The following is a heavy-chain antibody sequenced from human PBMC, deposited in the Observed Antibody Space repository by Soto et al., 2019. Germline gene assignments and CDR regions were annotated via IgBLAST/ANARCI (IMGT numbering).Heavy chain of an antibody. CDR3: ARDSCDIVVVPAAIPLPDYGMDV. Sequence: GGSLRLSCAASGFTFSSYGMHWVRQAPGKGLEWVAVISYDGSNKYYADSVKGRFTISRDNSKNTLYLQMNSLRSEDTAVYYCARDSCDIVVVPAAIPLPDYGMDVWGQGTTVTVSS. D-gene: IGHD2-2*01. CDR1: GFTFSSYG. V-gene: IGHV3-30*03. CDR2: ISYDGSNK. J-gene: IGHJ6*02.